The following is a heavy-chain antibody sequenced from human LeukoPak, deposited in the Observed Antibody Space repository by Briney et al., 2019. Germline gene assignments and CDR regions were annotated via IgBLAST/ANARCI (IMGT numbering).Heavy chain of an antibody. CDR3: ARALGYCSGGSCYDWFDP. Sequence: SETLSLTCTVSGGSISSYYWSWIRQPPGKGLEWIGYIYYSGSTNYIPSLKSRVTISVDTSKNQFSLKLSSVTAADTAVYYCARALGYCSGGSCYDWFDPWGQGTLVTVSS. CDR2: IYYSGST. V-gene: IGHV4-59*01. J-gene: IGHJ5*02. CDR1: GGSISSYY. D-gene: IGHD2-15*01.